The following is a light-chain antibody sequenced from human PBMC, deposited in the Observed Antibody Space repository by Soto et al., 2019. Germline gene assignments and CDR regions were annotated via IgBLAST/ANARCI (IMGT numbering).Light chain of an antibody. CDR3: CSYTRSGTLI. J-gene: IGLJ1*01. Sequence: QSVLTQPASVSGSPGQSITISCVGTSGDIGDYNYVSWYQQHPGKVPKVITYDVSNRPSGVSYRFSGTKSGNTASLTVSGLQAEDEAAYYCCSYTRSGTLIFGTGTKVNVL. V-gene: IGLV2-14*01. CDR1: SGDIGDYNY. CDR2: DVS.